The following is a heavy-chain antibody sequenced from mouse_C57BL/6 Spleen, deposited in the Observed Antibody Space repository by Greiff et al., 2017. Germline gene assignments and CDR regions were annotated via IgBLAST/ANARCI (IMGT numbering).Heavy chain of an antibody. CDR3: ARCYYYGSSYYFDY. D-gene: IGHD1-1*01. J-gene: IGHJ2*01. CDR2: IYPGDGDT. V-gene: IGHV1-82*01. CDR1: GYAFSSSW. Sequence: VQGVESGPELVKPGASVKISCKASGYAFSSSWMNWVKQRPGKGLEWIGRIYPGDGDTNYNGKFKGKATLTADKSSSTAYMQLSSLTSDYSAVYFCARCYYYGSSYYFDYGGQGTTLTVSS.